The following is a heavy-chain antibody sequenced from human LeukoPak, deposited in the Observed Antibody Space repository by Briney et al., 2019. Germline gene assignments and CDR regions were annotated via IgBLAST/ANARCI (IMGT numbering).Heavy chain of an antibody. J-gene: IGHJ3*02. CDR3: TTASDIVVVVAATYYDAFDI. CDR1: GFTFSNAW. CDR2: IKSRTDGGTT. Sequence: GGSLRLSCAASGFTFSNAWMSWVRQAPGKGLEWVGRIKSRTDGGTTDYAAPVKGRFTISRDDSRNTLYLQMNSLKNEDTAVYYCTTASDIVVVVAATYYDAFDIWGQGTMVTVSS. V-gene: IGHV3-15*01. D-gene: IGHD2-15*01.